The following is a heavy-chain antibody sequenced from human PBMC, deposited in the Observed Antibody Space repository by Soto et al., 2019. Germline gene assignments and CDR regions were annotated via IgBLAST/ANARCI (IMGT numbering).Heavy chain of an antibody. CDR2: IYYSGST. CDR1: GGSISSSLYY. V-gene: IGHV4-39*01. D-gene: IGHD5-12*01. CDR3: ARRVDAPRYYGLDV. Sequence: SETLSLTCTVSGGSISSSLYYWGCIRKPPGKGLEWIGMIYYSGSTYYNPSLKSRVSISIATSKNQFSLQLNSVTAADTAVYYSARRVDAPRYYGLDVWGQGTTVTVYS. J-gene: IGHJ6*02.